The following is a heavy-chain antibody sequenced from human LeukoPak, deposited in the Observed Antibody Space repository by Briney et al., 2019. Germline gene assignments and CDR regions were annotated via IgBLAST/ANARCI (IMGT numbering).Heavy chain of an antibody. Sequence: GASVKVSCKASGYTFTSYYMHWVRQAPGQGLEWMGWINPNSGGTNYAQKFQGRVTMTRDTSISTAYMELSRLRSDDTAVYYCARALYRGSSSSPTFDYWGQGTLVTVSS. CDR3: ARALYRGSSSSPTFDY. CDR2: INPNSGGT. CDR1: GYTFTSYY. D-gene: IGHD6-6*01. J-gene: IGHJ4*02. V-gene: IGHV1-2*02.